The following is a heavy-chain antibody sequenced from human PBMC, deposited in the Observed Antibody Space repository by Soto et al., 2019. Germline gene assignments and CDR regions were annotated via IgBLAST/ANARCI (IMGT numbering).Heavy chain of an antibody. V-gene: IGHV3-53*01. CDR3: ARVRAYYNTSGSHYDYFDY. CDR2: IYSDGTT. J-gene: IGHJ4*02. CDR1: GFTVRNMY. D-gene: IGHD3-22*01. Sequence: RRLSCAASGFTVRNMYMSWVRQAPGKGLEWVSVIYSDGTTYYADSVKGRFTISRDSSKNTVFLQMHSLRAEDTAVYYCARVRAYYNTSGSHYDYFDYWSQGTLVTVSS.